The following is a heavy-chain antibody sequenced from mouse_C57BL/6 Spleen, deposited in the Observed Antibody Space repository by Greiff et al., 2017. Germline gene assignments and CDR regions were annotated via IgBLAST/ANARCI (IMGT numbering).Heavy chain of an antibody. CDR3: ARRRGIYFDY. J-gene: IGHJ2*01. CDR1: GYTFTSYW. CDR2: IDPSDSYT. Sequence: QVQLQQPGAELVKPGASVKLSCKASGYTFTSYWMQWVKQRPGQGLEWIGEIDPSDSYTNYNQKFKGKATLTVDTSSSTAYMQLSSLTSEDSAVYYCARRRGIYFDYWGQGTTLTVSS. V-gene: IGHV1-50*01.